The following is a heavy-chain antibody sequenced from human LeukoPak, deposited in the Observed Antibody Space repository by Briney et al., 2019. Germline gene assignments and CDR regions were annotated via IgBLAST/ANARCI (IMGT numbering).Heavy chain of an antibody. Sequence: AAVKVSCKASGYSLVLYGISCVRQAPGQGPEWMGWISTYNGNTKYAEKFQGRVTMTTDTPTSTAYMELRSLRSDDTAVYYCARDEDYGIFVNVDYWGQGTLVTVSS. D-gene: IGHD4-17*01. CDR1: GYSLVLYG. J-gene: IGHJ4*02. CDR2: ISTYNGNT. V-gene: IGHV1-18*01. CDR3: ARDEDYGIFVNVDY.